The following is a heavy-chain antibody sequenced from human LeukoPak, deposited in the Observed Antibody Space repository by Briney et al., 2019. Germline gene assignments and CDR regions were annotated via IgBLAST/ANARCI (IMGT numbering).Heavy chain of an antibody. CDR3: ARDLDVVVGPAHYDALDL. Sequence: KPGGSLRLSCAASGFTFSDYYINRIRQAPGKGLEWVSSISSSSSAIFYADSVRGRFTISRDNAKNSLFLQMNSLRAEDTAVYYCARDLDVVVGPAHYDALDLWGQGTTVTVS. J-gene: IGHJ3*01. D-gene: IGHD2-15*01. V-gene: IGHV3-11*04. CDR1: GFTFSDYY. CDR2: ISSSSSAI.